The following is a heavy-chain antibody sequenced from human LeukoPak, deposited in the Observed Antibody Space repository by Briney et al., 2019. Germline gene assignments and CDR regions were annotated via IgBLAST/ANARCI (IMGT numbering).Heavy chain of an antibody. CDR3: ARERGGYNLYYFDY. D-gene: IGHD5-24*01. CDR2: IYYSGST. CDR1: GGSISSYY. V-gene: IGHV4-59*01. Sequence: SETLSLTCTVSGGSISSYYWRWIRQPPGKGLEWVGYIYYSGSTNYNPSLKSRVTISVDTSKNQFSLKLSSVTAADTAVYYCARERGGYNLYYFDYWGQGTLVTVSS. J-gene: IGHJ4*02.